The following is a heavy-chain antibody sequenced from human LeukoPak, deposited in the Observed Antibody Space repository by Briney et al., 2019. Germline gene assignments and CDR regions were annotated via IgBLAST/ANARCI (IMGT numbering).Heavy chain of an antibody. D-gene: IGHD2-15*01. CDR1: GGSFSGYY. CDR2: INRSGST. CDR3: ARGRDKGVAIDY. J-gene: IGHJ4*02. Sequence: SETLSLTCAVYGGSFSGYYWSWIRQPPGKGLEWIGEINRSGSTNYNPSLKSRVTISVDTSKNQFSLKLSSVTAADTAVYYCARGRDKGVAIDYWGQGTLVTVSS. V-gene: IGHV4-34*01.